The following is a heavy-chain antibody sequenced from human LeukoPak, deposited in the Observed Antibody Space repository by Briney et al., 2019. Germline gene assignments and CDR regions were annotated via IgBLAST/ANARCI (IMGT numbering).Heavy chain of an antibody. CDR2: INSDGSST. D-gene: IGHD6-13*01. CDR1: GFTFSSYW. Sequence: GGPLRLSCAASGFTFSSYWMHWVRQAPGKGLVWVSRINSDGSSTSYADSVKGRFTISRDNAKNTLNLQMNSLRAEDTAVYYCARDHIAAGGTANYYYYYYMDVWGKGTTVTISS. V-gene: IGHV3-74*01. J-gene: IGHJ6*03. CDR3: ARDHIAAGGTANYYYYYYMDV.